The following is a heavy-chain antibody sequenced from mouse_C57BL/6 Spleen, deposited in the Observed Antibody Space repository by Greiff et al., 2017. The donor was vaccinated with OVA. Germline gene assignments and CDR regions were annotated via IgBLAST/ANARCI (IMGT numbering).Heavy chain of an antibody. V-gene: IGHV1-15*01. CDR2: IDPETGGT. CDR3: TAYYGNPRRFAY. Sequence: QVQLKQSGAELVRPGASVTLSCKASGYTFTDYEMHWVKQTPVHGLEWIGAIDPETGGTAYNQKFKGKAILTADKSSSTAYMELRSLTSEDSAVYYCTAYYGNPRRFAYWGQGTLVTVSA. CDR1: GYTFTDYE. D-gene: IGHD2-10*01. J-gene: IGHJ3*01.